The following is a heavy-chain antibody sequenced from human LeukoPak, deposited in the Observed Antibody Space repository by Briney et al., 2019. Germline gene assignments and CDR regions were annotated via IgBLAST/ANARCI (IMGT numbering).Heavy chain of an antibody. CDR1: GYTFTNYA. V-gene: IGHV7-4-1*02. J-gene: IGHJ5*02. CDR2: INTDTGNP. Sequence: PGASVKVSCKASGYTFTNYAMNWVRQAPGQGLEWMGWINTDTGNPTYAQGFTRRLVFSLDTSASTAYLQISSLKAEDTAVYYCARTLFGDRYQLLHNWFDPWGQGTLVTVSS. D-gene: IGHD2-2*01. CDR3: ARTLFGDRYQLLHNWFDP.